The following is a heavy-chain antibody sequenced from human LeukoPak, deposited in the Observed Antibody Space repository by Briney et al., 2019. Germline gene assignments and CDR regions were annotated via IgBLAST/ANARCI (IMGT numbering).Heavy chain of an antibody. Sequence: GGSLRLSCAASGFTFSSYAMSWVRQAPGKGLEWVSAISGSGGSTYYADSVKGRFTISRDNSKNTLYLQMNSLRAEDTAVYYCAREATIFGVVIGYYYYYMDVWGKGTTVTVSS. CDR2: ISGSGGST. D-gene: IGHD3-3*01. V-gene: IGHV3-23*01. CDR1: GFTFSSYA. J-gene: IGHJ6*03. CDR3: AREATIFGVVIGYYYYYMDV.